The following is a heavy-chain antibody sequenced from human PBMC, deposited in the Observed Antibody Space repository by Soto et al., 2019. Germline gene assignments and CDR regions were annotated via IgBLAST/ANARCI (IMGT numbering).Heavy chain of an antibody. D-gene: IGHD4-17*01. V-gene: IGHV4-61*08. Sequence: QVQLQESGPGLVKPSETLSLTCTVSGDSVSSGAYYWIWIRLPPGKGLEWIGYIYHSGTTNYNPSLKGRVTISLDTSKHQFSVKPHSVTAAETAVYYCARSDYGDYRHQHWGQGTLVTVSS. CDR1: GDSVSSGAYY. CDR3: ARSDYGDYRHQH. CDR2: IYHSGTT. J-gene: IGHJ1*01.